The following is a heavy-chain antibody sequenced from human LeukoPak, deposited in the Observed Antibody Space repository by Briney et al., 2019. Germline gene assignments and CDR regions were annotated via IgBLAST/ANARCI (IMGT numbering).Heavy chain of an antibody. Sequence: GGSLRLSCAVSEFTFSNAWMSWVRQAPGKGLEWVGRIKRRTDGGTTDYAAPVKGRFTISGDDSENTLYLQMNSLKTEDTAVYYCTIHITFNYFGYWGQGALVTVSP. V-gene: IGHV3-15*01. D-gene: IGHD1-14*01. CDR1: EFTFSNAW. CDR3: TIHITFNYFGY. CDR2: IKRRTDGGTT. J-gene: IGHJ4*02.